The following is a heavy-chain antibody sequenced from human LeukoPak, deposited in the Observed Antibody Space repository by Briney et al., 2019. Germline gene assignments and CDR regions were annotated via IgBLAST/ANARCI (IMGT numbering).Heavy chain of an antibody. Sequence: GGSLRLSCAASGFTFSSYSMNWVRQAPGKGLEWVSSISSSSSYIYYADSVKGRFTISRDNAKNSLYLQMNSLRAEDTAVYYCARLYCSSTSCLTGRFDYWGQGTLVTVSS. J-gene: IGHJ4*02. V-gene: IGHV3-21*01. CDR2: ISSSSSYI. D-gene: IGHD2-2*01. CDR3: ARLYCSSTSCLTGRFDY. CDR1: GFTFSSYS.